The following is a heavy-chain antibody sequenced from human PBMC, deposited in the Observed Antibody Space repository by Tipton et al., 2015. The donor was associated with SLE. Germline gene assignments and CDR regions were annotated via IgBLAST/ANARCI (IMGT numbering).Heavy chain of an antibody. D-gene: IGHD1-26*01. CDR2: INTDGSST. CDR1: GFTFSSYW. Sequence: GSLRLSCAASGFTFSSYWMHWVRQAPGKGLVWVSRINTDGSSTSYADSVRGRFTISRDNAKNTLYLQSNSLRAEDSAVYYCVRDSGSYYFDQWGQGTLVTVSS. CDR3: VRDSGSYYFDQ. V-gene: IGHV3-74*01. J-gene: IGHJ4*02.